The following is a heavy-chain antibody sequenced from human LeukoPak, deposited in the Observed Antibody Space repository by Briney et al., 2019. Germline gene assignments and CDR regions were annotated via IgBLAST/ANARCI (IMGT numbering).Heavy chain of an antibody. D-gene: IGHD6-19*01. Sequence: GGSLRLSCAGSGFTFSRYNMNWFRQAPGKGLERVSSISSRSSYIFYADSVKGRFTISRDNAKNSPYLQMNSLGAEDTAVYYCARDAQWLVPEGYYYYMDVWGKGTTVTVSS. V-gene: IGHV3-21*01. CDR2: ISSRSSYI. CDR3: ARDAQWLVPEGYYYYMDV. J-gene: IGHJ6*03. CDR1: GFTFSRYN.